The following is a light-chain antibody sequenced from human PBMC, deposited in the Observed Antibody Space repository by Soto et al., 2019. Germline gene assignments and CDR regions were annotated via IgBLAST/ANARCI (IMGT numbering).Light chain of an antibody. CDR1: QDVRIE. CDR2: SAS. CDR3: LQHNSCPPT. J-gene: IGKJ4*01. Sequence: DIQMTQAPSSLSASVGDRVTITCRASQDVRIEVDWYQQKAGKAPKRLISSASSLLSGVPSRFSGSGSGTEFTLTISSLQPEDFATYYCLQHNSCPPTFGGGTKVDIK. V-gene: IGKV1-17*01.